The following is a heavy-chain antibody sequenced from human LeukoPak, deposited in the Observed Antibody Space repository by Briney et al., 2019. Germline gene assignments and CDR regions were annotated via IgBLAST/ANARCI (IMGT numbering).Heavy chain of an antibody. J-gene: IGHJ4*02. D-gene: IGHD3-3*01. CDR3: ARGITIFGVVSSFDY. CDR1: GFTFSNSA. Sequence: GGSLRLSCAASGFTFSNSAMSWVRQAPGKGLEWVSTLSGSGITTYYADSVKGRFTISRDNSKNTLYLQMNTLRAEDSAVYYCARGITIFGVVSSFDYWGQGTLVTVSS. CDR2: LSGSGITT. V-gene: IGHV3-23*01.